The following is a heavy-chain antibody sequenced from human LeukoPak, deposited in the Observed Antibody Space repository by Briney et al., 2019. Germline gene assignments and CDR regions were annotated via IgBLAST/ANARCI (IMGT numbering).Heavy chain of an antibody. Sequence: GRSLRLSCAASGFTFSSYGMHWVRQAPGKGLEWVAVISYDGSNKYYADSVKGRFTISRDNSKNTLYLQMNSLRAEDTAVYYCASGRGDYGVYFDYWGQGTLVPVSS. D-gene: IGHD4-17*01. V-gene: IGHV3-30*03. CDR2: ISYDGSNK. J-gene: IGHJ4*02. CDR1: GFTFSSYG. CDR3: ASGRGDYGVYFDY.